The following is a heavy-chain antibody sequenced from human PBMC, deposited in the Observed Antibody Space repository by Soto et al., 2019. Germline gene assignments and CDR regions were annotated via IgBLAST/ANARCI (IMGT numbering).Heavy chain of an antibody. CDR3: ARHKGGAYYYGMDX. J-gene: IGHJ6*02. CDR2: IYPGDSDT. Sequence: GESLKISCKGSGYSFTSYWIGWVRQMPGKGLELMGIIYPGDSDTRYRPSFQGQVTIAADKSIITAYLQWSSLNASDTAMYYCARHKGGAYYYGMDXRRQGTTFT. D-gene: IGHD3-16*01. CDR1: GYSFTSYW. V-gene: IGHV5-51*01.